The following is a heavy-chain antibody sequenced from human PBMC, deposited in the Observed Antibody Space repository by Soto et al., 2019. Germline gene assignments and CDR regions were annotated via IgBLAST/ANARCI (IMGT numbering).Heavy chain of an antibody. D-gene: IGHD1-26*01. J-gene: IGHJ6*01. V-gene: IGHV3-72*01. CDR3: TRGLLGGAPSYTFHGMDV. CDR1: GFTFSDHY. Sequence: EVQLVESGGGLVQPGGSLRLSCAASGFTFSDHYMDWVRQAPGEGLEWVARSRNRVNSHTTEYAASVKGRFTISRDESKSSLYLQMNSLKIEDTAVYYCTRGLLGGAPSYTFHGMDVWGQGTTVTVSS. CDR2: SRNRVNSHTT.